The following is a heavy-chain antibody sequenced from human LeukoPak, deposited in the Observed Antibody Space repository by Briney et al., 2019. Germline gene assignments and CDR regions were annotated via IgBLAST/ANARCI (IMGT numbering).Heavy chain of an antibody. J-gene: IGHJ6*02. V-gene: IGHV5-51*01. CDR1: GYSFTSYW. CDR3: ARTYCGGDCTKYYYGMDV. Sequence: GESLKISCKGSGYSFTSYWIGWVRQMPGKGLEWMGIIYPGDSDTRYSPSFQGQVTISADKSISTAYLQWSSLKASDTAMYYCARTYCGGDCTKYYYGMDVWGQGTTVTVSS. CDR2: IYPGDSDT. D-gene: IGHD2-21*02.